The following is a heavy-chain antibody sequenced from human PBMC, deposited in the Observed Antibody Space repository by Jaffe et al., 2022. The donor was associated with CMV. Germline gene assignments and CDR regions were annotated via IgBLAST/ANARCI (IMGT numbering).Heavy chain of an antibody. V-gene: IGHV3-30*18. CDR2: MSYDGSNK. Sequence: QVQLVESGGGVVQPGRSLRLSCAASGFTFSSYGMHWVRQAPGKGLEWVAVMSYDGSNKYYADSVKGRFTISRDNSKNTLYLQMNSLSAEDTAVYYCAKDFSGPQYNYGFYYGMDVWGQGTTVTVSS. J-gene: IGHJ6*02. CDR3: AKDFSGPQYNYGFYYGMDV. D-gene: IGHD5-18*01. CDR1: GFTFSSYG.